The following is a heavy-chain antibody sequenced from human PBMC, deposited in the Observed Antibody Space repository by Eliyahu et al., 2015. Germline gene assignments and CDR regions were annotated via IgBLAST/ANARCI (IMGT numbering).Heavy chain of an antibody. CDR3: ARHWKIGGPSDAFDI. V-gene: IGHV5-51*01. D-gene: IGHD2-15*01. CDR2: IYPXDSDT. J-gene: IGHJ3*02. CDR1: GYXFTRYW. Sequence: EVQLVQSGAEVKKPGESLKISXKGSGYXFTRYWIGWVRQMPGKGLEWMGIIYPXDSDTRYSPSXQGQXTISADKSISTAYLQWSSLQASDTAMYYCARHWKIGGPSDAFDIWGQGTMVTVSS.